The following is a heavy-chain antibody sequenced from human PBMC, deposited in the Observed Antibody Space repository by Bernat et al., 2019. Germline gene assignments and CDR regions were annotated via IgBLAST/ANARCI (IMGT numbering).Heavy chain of an antibody. Sequence: QVQLVQSGAEVKKPGASVKVSCKASGYTFTSYAMHWVRQAPGQRLEWMGWINAGNGNTKYSQKFQGRGTITRASSASTAYMELSSLRSEDTAVYSCARARTFVNYYGSGSYNRGYYYYGMDVWGQGTTVTVSS. V-gene: IGHV1-3*01. CDR2: INAGNGNT. CDR3: ARARTFVNYYGSGSYNRGYYYYGMDV. J-gene: IGHJ6*02. D-gene: IGHD3-10*01. CDR1: GYTFTSYA.